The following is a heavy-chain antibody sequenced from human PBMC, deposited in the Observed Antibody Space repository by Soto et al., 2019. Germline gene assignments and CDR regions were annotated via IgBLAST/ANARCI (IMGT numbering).Heavy chain of an antibody. V-gene: IGHV1-69*06. CDR2: IIPIFGTA. D-gene: IGHD4-17*01. Sequence: QVQLVQSGAEVKKPGSSVKVSCKASGGTFSSYAISWVRHAPGQGLEWMGGIIPIFGTANYAQKFQGRVTITADKSTSTAYMELSSLRSEDTAVYYCARDPGPIDYGGNNDAFDIWGQGTMVTVSS. CDR3: ARDPGPIDYGGNNDAFDI. CDR1: GGTFSSYA. J-gene: IGHJ3*02.